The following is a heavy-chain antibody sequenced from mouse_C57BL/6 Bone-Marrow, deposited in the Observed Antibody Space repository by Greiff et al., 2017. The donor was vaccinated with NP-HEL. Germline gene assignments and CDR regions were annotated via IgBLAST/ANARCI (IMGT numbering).Heavy chain of an antibody. CDR3: ARSNWDGGDY. J-gene: IGHJ2*01. Sequence: EVKVVESGGGLVKPGGSLKLSCAASGFTFSDYGMHWVRQAPEKGLEWVAYISSGSSTIYYADTVKGRFTISRDNAKNTLFLQMTSLRSEDTAMYYCARSNWDGGDYWGQGTTLTVSS. D-gene: IGHD4-1*02. V-gene: IGHV5-17*01. CDR1: GFTFSDYG. CDR2: ISSGSSTI.